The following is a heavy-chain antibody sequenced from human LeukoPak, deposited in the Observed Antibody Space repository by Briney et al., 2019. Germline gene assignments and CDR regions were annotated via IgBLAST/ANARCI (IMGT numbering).Heavy chain of an antibody. Sequence: ASVRVSCKASGYTFTNYDINRVRQAPGQGLEWMGWINPNSGGTNYAQKFQGRVTMTRDTSISTAYMELSRLRSDDTAVYYCARSNLDYYDSSGYKLNMGFDYWGQGTLVTVSS. CDR2: INPNSGGT. J-gene: IGHJ4*02. CDR1: GYTFTNYD. V-gene: IGHV1-2*02. CDR3: ARSNLDYYDSSGYKLNMGFDY. D-gene: IGHD3-22*01.